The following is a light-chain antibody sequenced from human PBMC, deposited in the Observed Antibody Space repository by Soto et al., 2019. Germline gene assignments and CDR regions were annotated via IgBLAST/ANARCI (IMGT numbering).Light chain of an antibody. CDR3: QSYDATNQV. CDR2: EDN. V-gene: IGLV6-57*01. CDR1: SGSIDSND. J-gene: IGLJ3*02. Sequence: NFMLTQPHSVSESPGKTVIISCTRSSGSIDSNDVQWYQQRPGSSPTTVIYEDNQRPSGVPDRFSGSIDSSSNSASLTISGLETEDEADYYCQSYDATNQVFGGGTKLNVL.